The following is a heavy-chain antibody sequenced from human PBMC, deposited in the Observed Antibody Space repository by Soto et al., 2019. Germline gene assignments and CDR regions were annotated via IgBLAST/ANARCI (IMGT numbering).Heavy chain of an antibody. J-gene: IGHJ3*02. V-gene: IGHV1-46*01. CDR2: INPGAGST. CDR3: ARDPGTYYDFWSGYYGDAFDI. D-gene: IGHD3-3*01. Sequence: ASVKVSCKASGYTFTSNYLHWVRQAPGQGLEWMRIINPGAGSTSYAQKFQGRVTMTRDTSTSTVYMELSSLRSEDTAVYYCARDPGTYYDFWSGYYGDAFDIWGQGTMVTVSS. CDR1: GYTFTSNY.